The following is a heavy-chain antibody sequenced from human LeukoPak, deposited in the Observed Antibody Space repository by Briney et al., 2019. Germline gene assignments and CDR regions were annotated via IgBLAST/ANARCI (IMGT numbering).Heavy chain of an antibody. V-gene: IGHV3-74*01. CDR3: AGISYDSSGYYDY. CDR1: GFTFSSYY. CDR2: IDSDGNIT. Sequence: GGSLRLSCAASGFTFSSYYIHWVRQAPGKGLVWVSRIDSDGNITTYADSVKGRFTISRDNAKNMLYLQMNSLRAEDTAVYYCAGISYDSSGYYDYWGQGTLVTVSS. J-gene: IGHJ4*02. D-gene: IGHD3-22*01.